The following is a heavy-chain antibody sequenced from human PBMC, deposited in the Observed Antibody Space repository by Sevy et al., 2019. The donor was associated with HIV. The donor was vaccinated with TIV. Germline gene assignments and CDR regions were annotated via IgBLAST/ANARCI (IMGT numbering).Heavy chain of an antibody. CDR3: ARSYYDASGYSTFDY. J-gene: IGHJ4*02. V-gene: IGHV3-21*01. Sequence: GGSLRLSCAASGFTFSSHSMSWVRQAPGKGQEWVSSLSSSSTYILHADSVKGRFTISRDNAKNSLYLQMNSLRAEDTAVYYCARSYYDASGYSTFDYWGQGTLVTVSS. CDR1: GFTFSSHS. D-gene: IGHD3-22*01. CDR2: LSSSSTYI.